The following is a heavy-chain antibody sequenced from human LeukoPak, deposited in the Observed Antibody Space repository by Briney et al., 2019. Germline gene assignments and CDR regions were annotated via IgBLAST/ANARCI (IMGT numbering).Heavy chain of an antibody. CDR1: GGSISSYY. CDR2: IYSSGIT. Sequence: KPSETLSLTCTVSGGSISSYYWSWIRQPAGKELEWIGRIYSSGITNYNPSLKSRVTMSVDTSKNQFPLKLRSVTSADTAVYYCARVGGSYSTGIDYWGQGTLVTVSS. D-gene: IGHD1-26*01. CDR3: ARVGGSYSTGIDY. V-gene: IGHV4-4*07. J-gene: IGHJ4*02.